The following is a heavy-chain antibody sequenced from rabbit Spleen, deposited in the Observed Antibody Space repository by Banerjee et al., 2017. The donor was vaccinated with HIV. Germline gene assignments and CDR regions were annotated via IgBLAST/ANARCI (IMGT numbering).Heavy chain of an antibody. D-gene: IGHD4-1*01. CDR1: GVSFSGSSY. CDR2: IEGGSSSFT. J-gene: IGHJ4*01. CDR3: ARDLAGVIGWNFGW. Sequence: QQQLVESGGGLVKPEGSLTLTCIASGVSFSGSSYMCWVRQAPGKGLEWIACIEGGSSSFTDFASWAKGRFTISKTSSTTVTLQMTSLTAADTATYFCARDLAGVIGWNFGWWGPGTLVTVS. V-gene: IGHV1S45*01.